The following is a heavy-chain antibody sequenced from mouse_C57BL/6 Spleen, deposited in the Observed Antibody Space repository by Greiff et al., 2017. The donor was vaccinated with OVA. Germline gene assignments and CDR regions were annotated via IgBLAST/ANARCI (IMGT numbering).Heavy chain of an antibody. CDR2: ISDGGSYT. CDR3: ARERITTVVAYFDY. CDR1: GFTFSSYA. V-gene: IGHV5-4*01. J-gene: IGHJ2*01. Sequence: EVQLVESGGGLVKPGGSLKLSCAASGFTFSSYAMSWVRQTPEKRLEWVATISDGGSYTYYPDNVKGRFTISRDNAKNNLYLQMSHLKSEDTAMYYCARERITTVVAYFDYWSQGTTLTVSS. D-gene: IGHD1-1*01.